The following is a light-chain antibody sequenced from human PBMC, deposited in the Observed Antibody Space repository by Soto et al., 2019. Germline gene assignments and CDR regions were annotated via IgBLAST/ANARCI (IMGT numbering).Light chain of an antibody. CDR1: QSVRTS. CDR3: QQYNNWPPIP. J-gene: IGKJ5*01. V-gene: IGKV3-15*01. Sequence: EIGLKKSPGTLSLYTGERATLSCRASQSVRTSLAWYQQKPGQAPRLLIYGASTRATGVPARFSGSGSGTEFTLTINTLQSDDFAVYYCQQYNNWPPIPFGQGGRPAIK. CDR2: GAS.